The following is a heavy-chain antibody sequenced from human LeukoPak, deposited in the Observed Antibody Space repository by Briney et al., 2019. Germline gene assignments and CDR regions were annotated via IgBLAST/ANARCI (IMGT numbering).Heavy chain of an antibody. Sequence: GGSLRLSCAASGFTFSSYGMHWVRQAPGKGLEWVAFIRYDGSNKYYADSVKGRFTISRDNSKNTLYLQMNSLRAEDTAVYYCAILKAVVPAAEIDYWGQGTLVTVSS. D-gene: IGHD2-2*01. CDR1: GFTFSSYG. J-gene: IGHJ4*02. CDR3: AILKAVVPAAEIDY. CDR2: IRYDGSNK. V-gene: IGHV3-30*02.